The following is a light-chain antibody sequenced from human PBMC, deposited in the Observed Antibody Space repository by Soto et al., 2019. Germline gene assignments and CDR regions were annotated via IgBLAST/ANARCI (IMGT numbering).Light chain of an antibody. CDR2: GAS. V-gene: IGKV3-15*01. Sequence: EIVMTQSPATLSVSPGERATLSCRASQSVSSNLAWYQQKPGQAPRILIYGASTRATGIPARFSGSGSGTEFTLTISSLQSEDFAVYYCQQRNSWPITFGQGTRLEIK. CDR1: QSVSSN. J-gene: IGKJ5*01. CDR3: QQRNSWPIT.